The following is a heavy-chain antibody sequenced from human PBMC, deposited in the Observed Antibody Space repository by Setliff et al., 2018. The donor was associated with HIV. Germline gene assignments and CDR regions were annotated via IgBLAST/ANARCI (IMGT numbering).Heavy chain of an antibody. CDR2: IKQDGSEI. D-gene: IGHD3-16*01. V-gene: IGHV3-7*03. J-gene: IGHJ5*02. CDR1: GFTFSNYW. Sequence: GGSLRLSCAASGFTFSNYWMDWVRQAPGKGLEWVSTIKQDGSEIYYMDSVKGRFTISRDNARTSLCLEMSSLRDEDTAVYLCANLWELGAWGQGTLVTVSS. CDR3: ANLWELGA.